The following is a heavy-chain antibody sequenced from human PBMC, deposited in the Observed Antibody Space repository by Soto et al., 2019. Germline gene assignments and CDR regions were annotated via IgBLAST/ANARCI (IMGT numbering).Heavy chain of an antibody. Sequence: GGSLRLSCAASGFTFSSFAMSWVRQAPGKGLEWVSAVSGSGDTTYYADSVRGRFTISRDNSKNTLYLQMNSLGAEDTAVYYCVLEATRRDWVDPWGQGTLVTVSS. CDR2: VSGSGDTT. J-gene: IGHJ5*02. D-gene: IGHD3-3*01. CDR1: GFTFSSFA. V-gene: IGHV3-23*01. CDR3: VLEATRRDWVDP.